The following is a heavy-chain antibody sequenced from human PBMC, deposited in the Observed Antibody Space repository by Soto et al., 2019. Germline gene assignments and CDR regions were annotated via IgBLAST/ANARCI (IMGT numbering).Heavy chain of an antibody. CDR2: ISSSGSTI. D-gene: IGHD3-22*01. CDR1: GFTFSSYE. J-gene: IGHJ4*02. V-gene: IGHV3-48*03. CDR3: VIFYYDSSGYYPYYFDY. Sequence: QRLSCAASGFTFSSYEMNWVRQAPGKGLEWVSYISSSGSTIYYADSVKGRFTISRDNAKNSLYLQMNSLRAEDTAVYYCVIFYYDSSGYYPYYFDYWGQGTLVTVS.